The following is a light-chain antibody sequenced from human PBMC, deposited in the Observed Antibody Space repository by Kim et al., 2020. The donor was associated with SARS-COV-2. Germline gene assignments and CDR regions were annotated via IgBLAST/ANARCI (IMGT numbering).Light chain of an antibody. CDR1: RSLMHTNGYDY. Sequence: DIVVTQSPLSLSVTPGEPASISCRSSRSLMHTNGYDYLEWYFQKPGQSPRLLVYLGSNRASGVPDRFSGSGSGREFTLKITKVEAEDAGLYYCVQSLHLPPNFGPGTKLEI. V-gene: IGKV2-28*01. J-gene: IGKJ2*01. CDR2: LGS. CDR3: VQSLHLPPN.